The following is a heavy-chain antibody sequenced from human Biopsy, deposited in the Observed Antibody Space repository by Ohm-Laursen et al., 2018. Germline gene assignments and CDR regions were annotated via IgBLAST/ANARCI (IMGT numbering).Heavy chain of an antibody. D-gene: IGHD6-19*01. CDR3: ARAYGNGFYRDAFDL. Sequence: SQRLSCTCSGSPFYVYAMHWVRHGPGKGLEWGAGIHWNSGVRDYVDSVKGRFTISRDNAKNSLYLQLNSLRTEDTAFDYCARAYGNGFYRDAFDLWGQGTVVSVS. CDR1: GSPFYVYA. J-gene: IGHJ3*01. CDR2: IHWNSGVR. V-gene: IGHV3-9*01.